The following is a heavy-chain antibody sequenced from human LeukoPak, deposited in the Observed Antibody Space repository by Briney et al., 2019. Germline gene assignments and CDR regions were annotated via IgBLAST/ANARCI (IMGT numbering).Heavy chain of an antibody. J-gene: IGHJ4*02. D-gene: IGHD3-22*01. CDR3: ARGSDYYDSSGYYFDY. CDR2: IIPIFGTA. CDR1: GGTFSSYA. V-gene: IGHV1-69*05. Sequence: ASVEVSCKASGGTFSSYAISWVRQAPGQGLEWMGGIIPIFGTANYAQKFQGRVTITTDESTSTAYMELSSLRSEDTAVYYCARGSDYYDSSGYYFDYWGQGTLVTVSS.